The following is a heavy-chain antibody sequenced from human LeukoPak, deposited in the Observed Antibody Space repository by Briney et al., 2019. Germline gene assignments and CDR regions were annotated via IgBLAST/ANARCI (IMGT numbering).Heavy chain of an antibody. J-gene: IGHJ5*02. CDR1: GFTFSSYS. V-gene: IGHV3-21*01. D-gene: IGHD6-19*01. CDR3: ARDPIAVPGPKYNCFNP. CDR2: ISSSSSYI. Sequence: GGSLRLSCAASGFTFSSYSMNWVRQAPGKGLEWFSSISSSSSYIYYADSVKGRFTISRDNAKNSLYLQMNSLRAEDTAVYYCARDPIAVPGPKYNCFNPWGQGTLVTVSS.